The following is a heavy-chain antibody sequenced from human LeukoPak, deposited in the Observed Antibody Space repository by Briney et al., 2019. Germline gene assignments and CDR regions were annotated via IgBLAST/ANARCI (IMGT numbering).Heavy chain of an antibody. CDR3: ARGRIGETPVLRYFDWPLDY. D-gene: IGHD3-9*01. CDR1: GYTFTSYD. Sequence: ASVKVSCKASGYTFTSYDINWVRQATGQGLEWMGWMNPNSGNTGYAQKFQGRVTMTRNTSISTAYMELSSLRSEDTAVYYCARGRIGETPVLRYFDWPLDYWGQGTLVTVSS. CDR2: MNPNSGNT. V-gene: IGHV1-8*01. J-gene: IGHJ4*02.